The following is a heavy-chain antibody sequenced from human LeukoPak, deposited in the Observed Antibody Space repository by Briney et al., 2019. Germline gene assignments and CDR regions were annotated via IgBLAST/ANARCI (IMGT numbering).Heavy chain of an antibody. V-gene: IGHV1-2*04. J-gene: IGHJ4*02. D-gene: IGHD5-18*01. Sequence: GASVKVSCKASGYTFTGYYMHWVRQAPGQGLEWMGWINPNSGGTNYAQKFRGWVTMTRDTSISTAYMELSRLRSEDTAMYYCARDWGIQQWPPSYFDYWGQGTLVTVSS. CDR2: INPNSGGT. CDR3: ARDWGIQQWPPSYFDY. CDR1: GYTFTGYY.